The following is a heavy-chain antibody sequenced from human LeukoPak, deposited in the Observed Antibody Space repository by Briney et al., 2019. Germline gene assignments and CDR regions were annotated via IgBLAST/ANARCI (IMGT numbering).Heavy chain of an antibody. Sequence: GGSLRLSCAASGFTFTNSAMSWVRQAPGKGLEWVSAISGSGGFTYYADSVKGRFTISRDNSKNTLYLQMNSLRAEDTAVYYCAKQGRGLAAAYFDFWGQGTLVTVSS. V-gene: IGHV3-23*01. J-gene: IGHJ4*02. D-gene: IGHD6-13*01. CDR3: AKQGRGLAAAYFDF. CDR2: ISGSGGFT. CDR1: GFTFTNSA.